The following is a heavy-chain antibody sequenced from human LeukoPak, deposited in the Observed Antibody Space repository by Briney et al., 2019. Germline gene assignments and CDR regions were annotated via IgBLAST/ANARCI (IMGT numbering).Heavy chain of an antibody. D-gene: IGHD6-6*01. CDR3: AKDRPLGGYYYYGMDV. CDR1: GFTFIDFA. CDR2: ISGSGGST. V-gene: IGHV3-23*01. J-gene: IGHJ6*02. Sequence: GGSLRLSCAASGFTFIDFAMHWVRQAPGKGLEWVSAISGSGGSTYYADSVKGRFTISRDNSKNTLYLQMNSLRAEDTAVYYCAKDRPLGGYYYYGMDVWGQGTTVTVSS.